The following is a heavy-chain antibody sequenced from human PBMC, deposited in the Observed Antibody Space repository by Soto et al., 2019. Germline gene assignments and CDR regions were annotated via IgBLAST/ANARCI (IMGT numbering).Heavy chain of an antibody. D-gene: IGHD4-17*01. Sequence: PSETLSLTCAVSGGSISSSNWWSGVRQPPGKGLEWIGEIYHSGSTNYNPSLKSRVTISVDKSKNQFSLKLTSVTAADTAVYYCARKEYDDYRRFDPWGQGTLVTVS. J-gene: IGHJ5*02. CDR2: IYHSGST. V-gene: IGHV4-4*02. CDR3: ARKEYDDYRRFDP. CDR1: GGSISSSNW.